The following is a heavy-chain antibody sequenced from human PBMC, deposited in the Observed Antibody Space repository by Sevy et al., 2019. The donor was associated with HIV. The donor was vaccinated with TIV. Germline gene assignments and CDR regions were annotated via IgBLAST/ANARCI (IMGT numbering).Heavy chain of an antibody. J-gene: IGHJ4*02. CDR1: GFIFNSYW. CDR2: IKQDGSEK. Sequence: GGSLRLSCGASGFIFNSYWMTWVRQAPGKGREWVATIKQDGSEKYYVDSVKGRFTISRDNVKNSVHLHMSSLRVEDTAMYYCARDYSWGQGTQVTVSS. V-gene: IGHV3-7*01. CDR3: ARDYS.